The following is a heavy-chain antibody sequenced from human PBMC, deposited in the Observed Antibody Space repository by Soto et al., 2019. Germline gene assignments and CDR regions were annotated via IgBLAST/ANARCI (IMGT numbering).Heavy chain of an antibody. D-gene: IGHD2-15*01. CDR1: GFTFSSYA. CDR2: ISGSGGIT. Sequence: PGGSLILSCAASGFTFSSYAMGWVRKAPGKGLDWVSVISGSGGITYSADSVKGRFTISRDNSKNILYLQMNSLRAEDTAVYYCAKGIKDTGGYYYYSMDVWGQGTAVTVSS. V-gene: IGHV3-23*01. J-gene: IGHJ6*02. CDR3: AKGIKDTGGYYYYSMDV.